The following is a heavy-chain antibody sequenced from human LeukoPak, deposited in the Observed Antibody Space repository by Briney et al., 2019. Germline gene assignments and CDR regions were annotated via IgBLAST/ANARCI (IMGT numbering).Heavy chain of an antibody. CDR2: ISSSSSTT. CDR3: ASNYYDSSGYGGVGFYYGMDV. CDR1: GFTFSSYS. J-gene: IGHJ6*02. Sequence: GGSLRLSCAAYGFTFSSYSMNWVRQAPGKGLEWVSYISSSSSTTYYADSVKGRFTISRDNAKNSLYLQMNSLRAEDTAVYYCASNYYDSSGYGGVGFYYGMDVWGQGTTVTVSS. V-gene: IGHV3-48*01. D-gene: IGHD3-22*01.